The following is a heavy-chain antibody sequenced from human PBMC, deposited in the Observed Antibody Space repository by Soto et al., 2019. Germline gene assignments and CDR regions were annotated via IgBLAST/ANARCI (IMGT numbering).Heavy chain of an antibody. Sequence: PSETLSLTCAVYGGSFSGYYWSWIRQPPGKGLEWIGEINHSGSTNYNPSLKSRVTISVDTSKNQSSLKLSSVTAADTAVYYCARVGYDILTGYPYFDYWGQGTLVTVSS. CDR3: ARVGYDILTGYPYFDY. CDR1: GGSFSGYY. V-gene: IGHV4-34*01. D-gene: IGHD3-9*01. J-gene: IGHJ4*02. CDR2: INHSGST.